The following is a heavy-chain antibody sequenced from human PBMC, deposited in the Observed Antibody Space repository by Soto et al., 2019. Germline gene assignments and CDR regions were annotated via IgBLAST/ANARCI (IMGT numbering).Heavy chain of an antibody. V-gene: IGHV4-31*03. CDR3: AREVLEWLLLDYYYGMDV. CDR2: IDYRGST. D-gene: IGHD3-3*01. Sequence: SATLSLTCTVTGGFIISGGYYWSWIRQPPGKGLEWIGYIDYRGSTDYSPSLKIRVTISLDTSKNQFSLKLSSVTAADTAVYYCAREVLEWLLLDYYYGMDVWGQGTTVT. J-gene: IGHJ6*02. CDR1: GGFIISGGYY.